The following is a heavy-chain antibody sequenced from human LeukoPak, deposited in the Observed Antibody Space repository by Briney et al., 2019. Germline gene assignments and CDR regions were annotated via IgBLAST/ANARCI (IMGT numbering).Heavy chain of an antibody. D-gene: IGHD6-6*01. J-gene: IGHJ2*01. Sequence: SETLSLTCTVSGGSISSYYWSWIRQPPGKGLEWIGHIYNSGSTTYNPSLKSRITISMDASKNQFSLTLSSVTAADTAVYYCARERSGIAACPLYCDVLGRGTLVTVSS. CDR3: ARERSGIAACPLYCDV. CDR1: GGSISSYY. CDR2: IYNSGST. V-gene: IGHV4-59*01.